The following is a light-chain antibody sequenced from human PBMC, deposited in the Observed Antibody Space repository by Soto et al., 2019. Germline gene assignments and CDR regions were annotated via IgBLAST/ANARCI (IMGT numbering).Light chain of an antibody. V-gene: IGKV3-11*01. Sequence: EIVLTQSPATLSLSPGERATLSCRASQSVSSYLVWYQQKPGQAPRLLIYDASTRATGIPGRFSGSGSGTDFTLTISSLEPEDMAVYYCQQRLNWPPLTFGGGTKVEMK. CDR1: QSVSSY. CDR2: DAS. J-gene: IGKJ4*01. CDR3: QQRLNWPPLT.